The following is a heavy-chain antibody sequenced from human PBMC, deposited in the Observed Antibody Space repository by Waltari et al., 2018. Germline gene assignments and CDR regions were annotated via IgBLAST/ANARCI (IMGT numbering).Heavy chain of an antibody. CDR1: GYTFNNAW. CDR3: VRESFGNDI. D-gene: IGHD3-10*01. V-gene: IGHV3-15*01. J-gene: IGHJ4*02. CDR2: IKRGIDGGTA. Sequence: EAQLVESGGGLVKPGESLRLSCAGSGYTFNNAWMSWVRQGPGKGLEGGGRIKRGIDGGTAEYAECVKDRFTISREDSKNTLNLQMNSLKSEDSAVDFCVRESFGNDIWGQGTLVTVSS.